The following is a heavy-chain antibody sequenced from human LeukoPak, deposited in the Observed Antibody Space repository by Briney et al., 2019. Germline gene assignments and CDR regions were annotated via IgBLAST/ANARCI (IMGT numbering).Heavy chain of an antibody. CDR1: GRSVSSGYYY. V-gene: IGHV4-30-4*01. Sequence: PSQTLSLTCTVSGRSVSSGYYYWSWIRQPPGKGLEWIGYIYYSGSTYYNPSLKSRVSISVDTSKNQFSLKLSSVTAADTAVYYCARVALPTYCSGGSCYSAAFDIWGQGTMVAVSS. J-gene: IGHJ3*02. CDR2: IYYSGST. D-gene: IGHD2-15*01. CDR3: ARVALPTYCSGGSCYSAAFDI.